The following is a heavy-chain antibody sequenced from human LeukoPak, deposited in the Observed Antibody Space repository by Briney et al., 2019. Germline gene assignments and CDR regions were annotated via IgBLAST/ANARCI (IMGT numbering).Heavy chain of an antibody. J-gene: IGHJ6*04. CDR3: AELGITMIGGV. D-gene: IGHD3-10*02. CDR1: GFSFSNAW. V-gene: IGHV3-15*01. CDR2: IKSKADGGTT. Sequence: GGSLRLSCAVSGFSFSNAWMNWVRQAPGKGLEWVGRIKSKADGGTTDYAAPVKGRFTISRDDSKNTLYLQMNSLKTEDTAVYYCAELGITMIGGVWGKGTTVTISS.